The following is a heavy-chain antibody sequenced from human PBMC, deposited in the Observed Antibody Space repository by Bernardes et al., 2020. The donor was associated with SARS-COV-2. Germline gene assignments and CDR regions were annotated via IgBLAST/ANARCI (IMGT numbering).Heavy chain of an antibody. J-gene: IGHJ6*02. D-gene: IGHD2-2*01. V-gene: IGHV3-33*01. CDR1: GFYFSSFG. CDR2: IWHDGNNK. CDR3: AREIVVLPIGTRRTYGLDL. Sequence: GGSLRLSCAGSGFYFSSFGLHWVHQAPGKGLEWVALIWHDGNNKYYAESVKGRFTISRDNSKNTLYLQMNSLRAEDTAVYFCAREIVVLPIGTRRTYGLDLWGPGTTVTVS.